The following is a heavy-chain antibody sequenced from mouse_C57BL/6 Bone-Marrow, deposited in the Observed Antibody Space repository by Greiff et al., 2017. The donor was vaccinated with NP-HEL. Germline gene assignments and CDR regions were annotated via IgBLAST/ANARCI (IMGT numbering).Heavy chain of an antibody. CDR1: GFTFSSYT. Sequence: EVHLVESGGGLVKPGGSLKLSCAASGFTFSSYTMSWVRQTPEKRLEWVATISGGGGNTYYPDSVKGRFTISRDNAKNTLYLQMSSLRSEDTALYYCARDDGGGDYWGQGTSVTVSS. D-gene: IGHD2-3*01. CDR2: ISGGGGNT. J-gene: IGHJ4*01. V-gene: IGHV5-9*01. CDR3: ARDDGGGDY.